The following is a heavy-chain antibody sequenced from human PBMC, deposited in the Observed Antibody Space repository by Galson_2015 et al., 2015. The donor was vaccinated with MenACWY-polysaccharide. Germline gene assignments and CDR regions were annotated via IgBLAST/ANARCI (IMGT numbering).Heavy chain of an antibody. Sequence: VSAIDASGAITYYADSVKGRFTISRDSPKNTLHLQMNSLSAEDTAIYYCSLVLDDWGRGTLVTVSS. CDR3: SLVLDD. J-gene: IGHJ4*02. CDR2: IDASGAIT. V-gene: IGHV3-23*01.